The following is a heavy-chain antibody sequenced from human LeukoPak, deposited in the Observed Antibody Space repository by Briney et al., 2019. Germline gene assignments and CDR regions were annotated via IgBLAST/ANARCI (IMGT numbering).Heavy chain of an antibody. CDR2: IYPGDSDT. J-gene: IGHJ4*02. Sequence: GESLKISCKGSGYIFTSYWIGWVRQMPGKGLEWMGIIYPGDSDTRYSPSFQGQVTISADKSISTAYLQWSSLKASDTAMYYCASAAALLAVAGPPEYWGQGTLVTVSS. CDR3: ASAAALLAVAGPPEY. D-gene: IGHD6-19*01. V-gene: IGHV5-51*01. CDR1: GYIFTSYW.